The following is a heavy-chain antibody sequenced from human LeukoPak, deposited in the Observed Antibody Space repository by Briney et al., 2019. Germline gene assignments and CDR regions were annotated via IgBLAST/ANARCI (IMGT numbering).Heavy chain of an antibody. D-gene: IGHD2-21*02. J-gene: IGHJ4*02. V-gene: IGHV5-51*03. Sequence: GESLKISCKGSGYSFTSYWIGWVRQMPGKGLEWMGIINPGDSDTRYSPSFQGQVTISADKSISTAYLQWSSLKASDTAMYYCARRVAAIGGYFDYWGQGTLATVSS. CDR1: GYSFTSYW. CDR3: ARRVAAIGGYFDY. CDR2: INPGDSDT.